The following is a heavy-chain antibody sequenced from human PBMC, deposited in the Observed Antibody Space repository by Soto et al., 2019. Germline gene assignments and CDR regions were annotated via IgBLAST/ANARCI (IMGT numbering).Heavy chain of an antibody. J-gene: IGHJ4*02. CDR3: ARRLFGSGWTLDS. CDR1: GASITTYY. V-gene: IGHV4-59*01. D-gene: IGHD6-19*01. CDR2: VYHTGST. Sequence: SETLSLTCDVSGASITTYYWTWIRQAPGKGLEWIGNVYHTGSTDYNSSLKSRVTISVDTSKNQFSLNMNSVTAADTAVYYCARRLFGSGWTLDSWGQGALVT.